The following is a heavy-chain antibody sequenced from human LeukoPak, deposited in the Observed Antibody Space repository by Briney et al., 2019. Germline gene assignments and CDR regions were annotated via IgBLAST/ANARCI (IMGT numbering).Heavy chain of an antibody. D-gene: IGHD2-2*01. CDR1: GFTFSSYG. Sequence: PGGSLRLSCAASGFTFSSYGMHWVRQAPGKGLEWVAVISYDGSNKYYADSVKGRFTISRDNSKNTLYLQMNSLRAEDTAVYYCAKDSYCSSTSCLGPNWFDPWGQGTLVTVSS. J-gene: IGHJ5*02. CDR2: ISYDGSNK. CDR3: AKDSYCSSTSCLGPNWFDP. V-gene: IGHV3-30*18.